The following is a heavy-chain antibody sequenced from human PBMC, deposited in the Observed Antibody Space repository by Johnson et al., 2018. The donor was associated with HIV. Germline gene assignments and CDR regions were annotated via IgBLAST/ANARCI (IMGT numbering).Heavy chain of an antibody. CDR3: AKGQYSSSPCGALGDS. D-gene: IGHD6-6*01. V-gene: IGHV3-30*18. Sequence: QVQLVESGGGVVRPGGSLRLSCAASGFTFDDYGMSWVRQAPGKGLEWVAVISYDGSNKYYADSVKGRFTISRDNSKNTLYLQMGSLRAEDMAVYYCAKGQYSSSPCGALGDS. CDR2: ISYDGSNK. CDR1: GFTFDDYG. J-gene: IGHJ5*01.